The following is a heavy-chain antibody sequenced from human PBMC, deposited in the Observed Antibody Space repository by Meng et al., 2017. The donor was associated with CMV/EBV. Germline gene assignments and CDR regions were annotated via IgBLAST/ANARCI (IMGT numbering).Heavy chain of an antibody. CDR1: GGSISSYY. CDR2: IYYSGST. Sequence: SETLSLTCTVSGGSISSYYWSWIRQPPGKGLEWIGYIYYSGSTNSNPSLKSRVTISVDTSKNQFSLKLSSVTAADTAVYYCARTYYYGSGSWDWGQGTLVTVSS. V-gene: IGHV4-59*01. CDR3: ARTYYYGSGSWD. D-gene: IGHD3-10*01. J-gene: IGHJ4*02.